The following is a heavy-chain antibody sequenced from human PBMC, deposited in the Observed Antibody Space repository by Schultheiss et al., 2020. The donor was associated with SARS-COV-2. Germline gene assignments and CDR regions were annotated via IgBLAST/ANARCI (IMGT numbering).Heavy chain of an antibody. CDR2: ISGSGGST. Sequence: GGSLRLSCAASGFTFSSYAMSWIRQAPGKGLEWVSAISGSGGSTYYADSVKGRFTISRDNAKNSLYLQMNSLRAEDTAVYYCAKDYYDSSGYYSGAFDIWGQGTMVTVS. V-gene: IGHV3-23*01. D-gene: IGHD3-22*01. CDR3: AKDYYDSSGYYSGAFDI. CDR1: GFTFSSYA. J-gene: IGHJ3*02.